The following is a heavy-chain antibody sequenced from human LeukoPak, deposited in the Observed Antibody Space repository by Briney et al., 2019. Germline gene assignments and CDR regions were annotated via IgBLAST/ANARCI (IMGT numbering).Heavy chain of an antibody. CDR3: ARASRIVAATVPGLN. CDR2: ISAYNGNK. Sequence: GASVKVSCKASGYTFTSYGISWVAQAPGQGLEGMGWISAYNGNKNYAQKLQGRVTMTRDTSISTAYMELSRLRSDDTAVYYCARASRIVAATVPGLNWGQGTLVTVSS. CDR1: GYTFTSYG. V-gene: IGHV1-18*01. D-gene: IGHD1-26*01. J-gene: IGHJ4*02.